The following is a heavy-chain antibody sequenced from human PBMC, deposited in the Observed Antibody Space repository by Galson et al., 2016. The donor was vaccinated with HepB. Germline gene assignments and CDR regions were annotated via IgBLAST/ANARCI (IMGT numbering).Heavy chain of an antibody. Sequence: SLRLSCAASGFTFSSYSMNWVRQAPGKGLEWVSSISSTSIYIYYAESVKGRFAISRDNAKNSLHLQMNSLRAEDTAVYYCARGGSTGDYWGQGSLVTVSS. D-gene: IGHD6-19*01. V-gene: IGHV3-21*01. CDR3: ARGGSTGDY. CDR2: ISSTSIYI. CDR1: GFTFSSYS. J-gene: IGHJ4*02.